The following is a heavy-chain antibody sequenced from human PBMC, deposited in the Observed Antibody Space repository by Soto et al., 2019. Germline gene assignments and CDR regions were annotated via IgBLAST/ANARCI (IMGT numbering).Heavy chain of an antibody. CDR2: IRGKAYGGTT. Sequence: GGSLRLSCTASGFTFGDYAMSWVRQAPGKGLEWVGFIRGKAYGGTTEYAASVKGRFTISRDDSKSIAYLQMNSLKTEDTAVYYCTRGSIVGATVDAFDIWGQGTMVTVSS. V-gene: IGHV3-49*04. J-gene: IGHJ3*02. D-gene: IGHD1-26*01. CDR3: TRGSIVGATVDAFDI. CDR1: GFTFGDYA.